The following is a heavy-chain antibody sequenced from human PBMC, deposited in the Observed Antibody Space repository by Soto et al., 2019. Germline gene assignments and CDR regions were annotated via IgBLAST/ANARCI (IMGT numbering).Heavy chain of an antibody. CDR3: ARDLALYYYGSVRPDLDY. Sequence: GGSLRLSCAASGFTFSSYGMHWVRQAPGKGLEWVAVIWYDGSNKYYADSVKGRFTISRDNSRNTLYLQMNSLRAEDTAVYYCARDLALYYYGSVRPDLDYWGQGTLVTVSS. J-gene: IGHJ4*02. D-gene: IGHD3-10*01. V-gene: IGHV3-33*01. CDR2: IWYDGSNK. CDR1: GFTFSSYG.